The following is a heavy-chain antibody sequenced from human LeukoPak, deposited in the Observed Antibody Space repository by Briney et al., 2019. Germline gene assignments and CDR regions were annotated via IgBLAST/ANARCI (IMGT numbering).Heavy chain of an antibody. D-gene: IGHD1-7*01. CDR2: FDPEDGET. J-gene: IGHJ4*02. V-gene: IGHV1-24*01. CDR1: GYTLTELS. CDR3: VTDGRWNYVRNFDY. Sequence: ASVKVSCKVSGYTLTELSMHWVRQAPGKGLEWMGGFDPEDGETIYAQKFQGRVTMTEDTSTDTAYMELSSLRSEDTAVYYCVTDGRWNYVRNFDYWGQGTLVTVSS.